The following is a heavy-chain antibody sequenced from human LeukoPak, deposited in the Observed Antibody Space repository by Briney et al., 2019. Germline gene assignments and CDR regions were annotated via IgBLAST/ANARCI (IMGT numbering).Heavy chain of an antibody. V-gene: IGHV3-23*01. CDR3: ATSGRTGTTNFDY. D-gene: IGHD1-7*01. Sequence: GGSLRLSCAASGFTFSSYAMSWVRQAPGKGLEWVSAISGSGGSTYYADSVKGRFTISRDNSKNTLYLQMNSLRAEDTAMYYCATSGRTGTTNFDYWGQGTLVTVSS. CDR1: GFTFSSYA. CDR2: ISGSGGST. J-gene: IGHJ4*02.